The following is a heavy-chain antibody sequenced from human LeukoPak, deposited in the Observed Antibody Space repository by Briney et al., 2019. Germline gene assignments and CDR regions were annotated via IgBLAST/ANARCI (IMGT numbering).Heavy chain of an antibody. CDR1: GGSISSGGYY. J-gene: IGHJ3*02. CDR3: ARFRGYNNAFDI. D-gene: IGHD5-18*01. CDR2: IYHSGST. V-gene: IGHV4-30-2*01. Sequence: SETLSLTCTVSGGSISSGGYYWSWIRQPPGKGLEWIGYIYHSGSTYYNPSLKSRVTISVDRSKNQFSLKLSSVTAADTAVYYCARFRGYNNAFDIWGQGTMVTVSS.